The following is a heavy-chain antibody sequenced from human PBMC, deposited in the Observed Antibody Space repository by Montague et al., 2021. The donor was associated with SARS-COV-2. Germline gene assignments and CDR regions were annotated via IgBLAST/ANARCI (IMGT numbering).Heavy chain of an antibody. CDR1: GGSISSTTYR. CDR3: ARHYGSSLDS. Sequence: SETLSLTCTVSGGSISSTTYRWGWIRQPPGKGLVWIGFISYSGTTFYNPSLKSRISMSVDTPKSQLSLNLTSVTAADTAVYCCARHYGSSLDSWGQGILVAVSS. CDR2: ISYSGTT. D-gene: IGHD4-17*01. V-gene: IGHV4-39*01. J-gene: IGHJ4*02.